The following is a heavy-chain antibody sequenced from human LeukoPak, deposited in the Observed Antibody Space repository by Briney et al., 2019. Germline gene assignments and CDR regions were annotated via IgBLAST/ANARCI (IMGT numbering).Heavy chain of an antibody. CDR3: GSPRRGY. CDR1: GFTFSSIW. Sequence: PGGSLRLSCAASGFTFSSIWMSWVRQAPGKGLEWVANINQDGREKYYVGSVKGRFTISRDNAKNSLYLQMNSLRAEDTAVYFCGSPRRGYWGQGTLVTVSS. J-gene: IGHJ4*02. V-gene: IGHV3-7*01. CDR2: INQDGREK.